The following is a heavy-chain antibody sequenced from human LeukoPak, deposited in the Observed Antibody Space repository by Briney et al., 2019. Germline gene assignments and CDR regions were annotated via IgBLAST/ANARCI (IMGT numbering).Heavy chain of an antibody. CDR1: GFTFSSYW. CDR3: ARETLEGGDWYDY. CDR2: IKQDGSEK. V-gene: IGHV3-7*01. Sequence: GGSLRLSCAASGFTFSSYWMSWVRQAPGKGLEWVANIKQDGSEKYYVDSVKGRFTISRDNAKNSLYLQMNSLRAEDTAVYYCARETLEGGDWYDYWGQGTLVTVSS. D-gene: IGHD2-21*02. J-gene: IGHJ4*02.